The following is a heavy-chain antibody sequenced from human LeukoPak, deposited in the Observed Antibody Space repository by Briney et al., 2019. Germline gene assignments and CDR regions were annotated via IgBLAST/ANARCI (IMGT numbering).Heavy chain of an antibody. V-gene: IGHV3-72*01. CDR2: TRNKANSYTT. Sequence: PGRSLRLSCAASGFTFSDHNMDWVRQAPGKGLEWVGRTRNKANSYTTEYAASVKGRFIISRDDSKNSLYLQMNSLKPEDTAVYYCVRGPRGFDYWGQGILVTVSS. CDR3: VRGPRGFDY. CDR1: GFTFSDHN. J-gene: IGHJ4*02.